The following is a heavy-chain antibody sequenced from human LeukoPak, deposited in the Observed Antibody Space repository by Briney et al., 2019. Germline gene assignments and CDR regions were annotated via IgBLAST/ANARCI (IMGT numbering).Heavy chain of an antibody. CDR2: TYYRSKWSS. CDR1: GDSVSSKSAA. J-gene: IGHJ4*02. Sequence: SQTLSLTCAISGDSVSSKSAAWNWIRQSPSRGLEWLGRTYYRSKWSSGYAESVKSRLTVSPDTSKNQFSLQLRSVTPEDTAVYYCVRGDLRLPRSTPDCWGQGTLVTVSS. CDR3: VRGDLRLPRSTPDC. D-gene: IGHD5/OR15-5a*01. V-gene: IGHV6-1*01.